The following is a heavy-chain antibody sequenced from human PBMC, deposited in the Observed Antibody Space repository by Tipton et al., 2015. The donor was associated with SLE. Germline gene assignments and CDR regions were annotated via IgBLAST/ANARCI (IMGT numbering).Heavy chain of an antibody. CDR3: ARDLSGTWTPADDSFDV. CDR1: GVSISNSY. V-gene: IGHV4-4*07. D-gene: IGHD1-26*01. J-gene: IGHJ3*01. Sequence: TLSLTCTVSGVSISNSYWTWIRQPAGRGLEYIGRLHETKPNTYGPSFKTRIAMSMDTSKNLFSLKLTSVTDADTAIYYCARDLSGTWTPADDSFDVWGQGTMVIVSS. CDR2: LHETKPN.